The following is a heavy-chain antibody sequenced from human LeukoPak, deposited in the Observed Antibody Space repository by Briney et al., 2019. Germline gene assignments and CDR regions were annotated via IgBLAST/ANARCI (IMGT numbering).Heavy chain of an antibody. D-gene: IGHD3-10*01. J-gene: IGHJ4*02. CDR3: ARDGLVRGVIVD. V-gene: IGHV1-69*04. CDR2: IIPILGIA. Sequence: SVKVSCKASGGTFSSYTISWVRQAPGQGLEWMGRIIPILGIANYAQKFQGRVTITADKSTSTAYMELSSLRSEDTAVYYCARDGLVRGVIVDWGQGTLVTVSS. CDR1: GGTFSSYT.